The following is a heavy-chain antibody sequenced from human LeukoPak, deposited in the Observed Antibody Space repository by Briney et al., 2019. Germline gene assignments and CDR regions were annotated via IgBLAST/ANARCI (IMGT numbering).Heavy chain of an antibody. CDR2: FDPEDGET. V-gene: IGHV1-24*01. D-gene: IGHD1-26*01. Sequence: ASVKVSCKVSGYTLTELSMHWVRQAPGKGLEWMGGFDPEDGETIYAQKFQGRVTMTEDTSTDTAYTELSSLRSEDTAVYYCATDQMLEWERLSAFDIWGQGTMVTVSS. CDR3: ATDQMLEWERLSAFDI. CDR1: GYTLTELS. J-gene: IGHJ3*02.